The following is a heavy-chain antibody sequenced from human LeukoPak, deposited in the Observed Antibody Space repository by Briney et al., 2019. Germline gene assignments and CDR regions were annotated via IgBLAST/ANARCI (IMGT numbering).Heavy chain of an antibody. J-gene: IGHJ5*02. CDR3: ARHLEYRRSSGGWFDP. CDR1: GGTFSSSA. CDR2: IIPIFGTA. V-gene: IGHV1-69*05. Sequence: SVKVSCKASGGTFSSSAISWVRQAPGQGLEWMGGIIPIFGTANYAQKFQGRVTITTDESTSTAYMELSSLRSEDTAVYYCARHLEYRRSSGGWFDPWGQGTLVTVSS. D-gene: IGHD6-6*01.